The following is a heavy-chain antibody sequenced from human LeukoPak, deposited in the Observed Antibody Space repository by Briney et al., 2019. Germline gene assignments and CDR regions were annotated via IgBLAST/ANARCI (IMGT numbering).Heavy chain of an antibody. CDR3: ARLYSGSYYPSDFDY. CDR2: MNPNSGNT. D-gene: IGHD1-26*01. V-gene: IGHV1-8*01. CDR1: GYTFTSYD. Sequence: ASVKVSCKASGYTFTSYDINWVRQATGQGLEWMGWMNPNSGNTGYAQKFQGRVTITRDTSASTAYMELSSLRSEDTAVYYCARLYSGSYYPSDFDYWGQGTLVTVSS. J-gene: IGHJ4*02.